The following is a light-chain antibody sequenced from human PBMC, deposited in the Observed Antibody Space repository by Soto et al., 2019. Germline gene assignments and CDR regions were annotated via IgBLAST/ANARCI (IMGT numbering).Light chain of an antibody. Sequence: EIVLTQSPGTLSLSPGERATLSCRASQSLSSTYLAWYQQKPGQAPRLLIYGASSRATGIPDRFSGSGSGTDFTLTISRLEPEDFALYYCQQYGNSPPYTFGQGTKLEI. V-gene: IGKV3-20*01. J-gene: IGKJ2*01. CDR3: QQYGNSPPYT. CDR1: QSLSSTY. CDR2: GAS.